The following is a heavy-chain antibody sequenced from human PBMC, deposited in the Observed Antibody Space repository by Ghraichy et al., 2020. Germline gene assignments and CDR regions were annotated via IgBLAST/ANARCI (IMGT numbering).Heavy chain of an antibody. D-gene: IGHD1-26*01. V-gene: IGHV1-18*01. CDR1: GYTFTRYG. J-gene: IGHJ6*03. CDR3: ARGVRGADQDYYYYMDV. Sequence: ASVKVSCKASGYTFTRYGISWVRQAPGQGLEWMGWISAYNGNTNYAQKLQGRVTMTTDTSTSTAYMELRSLRSDDTAVYYCARGVRGADQDYYYYMDVWGKGTTVTVSS. CDR2: ISAYNGNT.